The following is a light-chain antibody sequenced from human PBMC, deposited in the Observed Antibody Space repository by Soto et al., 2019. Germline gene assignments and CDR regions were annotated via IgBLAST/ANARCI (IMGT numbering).Light chain of an antibody. CDR1: QSVNTN. V-gene: IGKV3-15*01. CDR2: GAS. CDR3: QQYDQWWT. J-gene: IGKJ1*01. Sequence: EIVMTQSPGTLSVSPGERATFSCRASQSVNTNLAWYHLKPGQAPRLLVYGASIRVTGIPARFSGSGSGTEYSLTISSLQSEDFGVYFCQQYDQWWTFGQGTKVDIK.